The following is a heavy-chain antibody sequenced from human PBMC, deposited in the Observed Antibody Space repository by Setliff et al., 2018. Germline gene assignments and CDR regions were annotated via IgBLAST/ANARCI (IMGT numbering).Heavy chain of an antibody. J-gene: IGHJ3*01. CDR1: GFTFSDST. V-gene: IGHV3-73*01. CDR3: VRHMTYYDFWRGYYSTSDAFHV. CDR2: IRTKANSYAT. D-gene: IGHD3-3*01. Sequence: GGSLRLSCAASGFTFSDSTMHWVRQASGKGLEWVGRIRTKANSYATAYATSVQDRFTISRHDSESTTYLQMNGLKTEDTAVYYCVRHMTYYDFWRGYYSTSDAFHVWGQGTMVTVSS.